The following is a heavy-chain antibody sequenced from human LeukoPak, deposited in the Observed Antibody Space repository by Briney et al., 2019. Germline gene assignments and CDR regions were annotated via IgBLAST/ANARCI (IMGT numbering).Heavy chain of an antibody. CDR3: AIRSTVTRPFHI. CDR1: GFSLSSYE. V-gene: IGHV3-48*03. CDR2: FRSCGNTI. D-gene: IGHD4-17*01. Sequence: GGSLRLSCAASGFSLSSYEMNWVRQAPGKGLEWVSYFRSCGNTICYADSVKGRDTISRDNAKNSLYLEMNSMRVEDTAVYYCAIRSTVTRPFHIWGQGTMVTVSS. J-gene: IGHJ3*02.